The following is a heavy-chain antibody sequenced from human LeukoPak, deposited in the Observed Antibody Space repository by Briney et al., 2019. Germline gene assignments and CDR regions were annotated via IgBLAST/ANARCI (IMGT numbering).Heavy chain of an antibody. J-gene: IGHJ4*02. CDR2: IRSKANSCAT. D-gene: IGHD2-15*01. V-gene: IGHV3-73*01. CDR1: GFSFMNAW. Sequence: GGSLRLSCAASGFSFMNAWMIWVRQAPGKGLEWVGRIRSKANSCATAYAASVKGRFTISRDDSKNTEYLQMNSLKTEDTAVYYCTSRKALGYCSGGSCQDYWGQGTLVTVSS. CDR3: TSRKALGYCSGGSCQDY.